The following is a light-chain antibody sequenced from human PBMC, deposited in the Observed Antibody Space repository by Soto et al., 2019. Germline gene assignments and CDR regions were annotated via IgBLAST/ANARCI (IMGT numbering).Light chain of an antibody. J-gene: IGLJ1*01. CDR2: GVT. CDR3: FSHRSGDSHV. Sequence: QSVLTQPASVSGSPGQSITISCTGTSSDIGAYNYVSWYQQYPGKAPKLMIYGVTNRPSGVSNRFSGSKTGNTASLTISGLQDEEEDDYYCFSHRSGDSHVFGTGTKVTV. CDR1: SSDIGAYNY. V-gene: IGLV2-14*01.